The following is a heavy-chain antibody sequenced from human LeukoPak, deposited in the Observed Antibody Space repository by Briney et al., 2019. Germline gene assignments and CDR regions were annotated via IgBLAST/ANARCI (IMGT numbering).Heavy chain of an antibody. Sequence: PGGSLRLSCAASGFTFSSYGMHRVRQAPGKGLEWVAVIWYDGSNKYYADSVKGRFTISRDNSKNTLYLQMNSLRAEDTAVYYCARFDYGGNLGFDYWGQGTLVTVSS. CDR2: IWYDGSNK. J-gene: IGHJ4*02. V-gene: IGHV3-33*01. CDR1: GFTFSSYG. CDR3: ARFDYGGNLGFDY. D-gene: IGHD4-23*01.